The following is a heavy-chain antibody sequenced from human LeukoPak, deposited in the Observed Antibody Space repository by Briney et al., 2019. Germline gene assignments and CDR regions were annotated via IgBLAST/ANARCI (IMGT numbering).Heavy chain of an antibody. CDR2: ISYDGSNK. V-gene: IGHV3-30-3*01. D-gene: IGHD6-13*01. Sequence: GGSLRLSCAASGFTFSSYAMHWVRQAPGKGLEWVAVISYDGSNKYYADSVKGRFTISRDNSKNTLYLQMNSLRAEDTAVYYSARSTDPYPGIAAAGRGSFDYWGQGTLVTVSS. J-gene: IGHJ4*02. CDR1: GFTFSSYA. CDR3: ARSTDPYPGIAAAGRGSFDY.